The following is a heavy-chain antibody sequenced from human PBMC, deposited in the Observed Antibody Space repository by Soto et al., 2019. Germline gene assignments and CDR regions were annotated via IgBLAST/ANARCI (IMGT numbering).Heavy chain of an antibody. D-gene: IGHD2-15*01. CDR3: AKSRGYCSGGSCYSGWFDP. CDR1: GFTFSSYA. Sequence: GGSLRLSCAASGFTFSSYAMSWVRQAPGKGLEWVSAISGSGGSTYYADSVKGRFTISRDNSKNTLYLQMNSLRAEDTAVYYCAKSRGYCSGGSCYSGWFDPWGQGTLVTVSS. CDR2: ISGSGGST. J-gene: IGHJ5*02. V-gene: IGHV3-23*01.